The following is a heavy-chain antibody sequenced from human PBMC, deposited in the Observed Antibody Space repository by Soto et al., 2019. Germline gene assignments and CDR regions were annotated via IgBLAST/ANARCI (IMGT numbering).Heavy chain of an antibody. Sequence: SETLSLTCAVYGGSFSANNWSWIRQPPGKGLEWIGEILHTGRTTYNPSLKSRVTIHVDTSKNQFSLKVTSITAADSGVYYCARGEIRGWYFDNWGRGTPVTVSS. CDR1: GGSFSANN. V-gene: IGHV4-34*01. CDR2: ILHTGRT. CDR3: ARGEIRGWYFDN. D-gene: IGHD6-19*01. J-gene: IGHJ4*02.